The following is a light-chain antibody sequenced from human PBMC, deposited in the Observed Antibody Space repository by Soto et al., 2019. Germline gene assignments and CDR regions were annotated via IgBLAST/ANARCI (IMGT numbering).Light chain of an antibody. CDR2: AAS. V-gene: IGKV1-9*01. CDR1: QGIRSY. Sequence: DIQLTQSPSFLSASVGDRVTITCRASQGIRSYLAWYQQKPGKAPKLLIYAASTLQSGVPSRFSGSGSGTDFTLTISCLQSEDFATYYCQQYYSYPQTFGQGTKVDIK. J-gene: IGKJ1*01. CDR3: QQYYSYPQT.